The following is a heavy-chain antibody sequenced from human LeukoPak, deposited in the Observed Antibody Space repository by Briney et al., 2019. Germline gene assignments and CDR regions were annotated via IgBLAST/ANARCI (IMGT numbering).Heavy chain of an antibody. CDR2: IIPTLEVA. Sequence: SVKVSCKASGGTFSSYAITWVRQAPGLGLEWMGRIIPTLEVANYAQKFQGRVTIAADKSTSTAYMELSSLRPEDTAVYYCARVISGTWLWFWGQGTLVTVSS. J-gene: IGHJ4*02. CDR3: ARVISGTWLWF. D-gene: IGHD1-14*01. CDR1: GGTFSSYA. V-gene: IGHV1-69*04.